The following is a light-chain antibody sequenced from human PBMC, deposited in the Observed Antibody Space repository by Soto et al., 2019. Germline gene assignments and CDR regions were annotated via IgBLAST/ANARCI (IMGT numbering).Light chain of an antibody. CDR1: QSVSSSY. V-gene: IGKV3-20*01. Sequence: DIVFTQSPGTLSLSPGEGATPSCRASQSVSSSYIAWYQQRPGQTPSLLIYGASTRATGIPDRFSGSGSGTHFTLTISRLEPGDFAVYYCQHFGGTTFTFGQGTRLEIK. CDR2: GAS. CDR3: QHFGGTTFT. J-gene: IGKJ5*01.